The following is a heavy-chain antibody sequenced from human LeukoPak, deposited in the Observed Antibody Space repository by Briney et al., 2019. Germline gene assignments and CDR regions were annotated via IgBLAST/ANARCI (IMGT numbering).Heavy chain of an antibody. V-gene: IGHV1-69*01. D-gene: IGHD3-9*01. CDR2: IIPIFDTA. J-gene: IGHJ4*02. CDR3: ASDPSVLRYFDWPDYFDY. CDR1: GGTFSSYA. Sequence: SVKVSCKASGGTFSSYAISWVRQAPGQGLEWMGGIIPIFDTANYAQKFQGRVTITADESTSTAYMELSSLRSEDTAVYYCASDPSVLRYFDWPDYFDYWGQGTLVTVSS.